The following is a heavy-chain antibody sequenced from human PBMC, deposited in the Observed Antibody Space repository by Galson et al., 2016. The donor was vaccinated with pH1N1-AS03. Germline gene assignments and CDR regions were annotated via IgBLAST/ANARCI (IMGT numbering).Heavy chain of an antibody. V-gene: IGHV3-23*01. Sequence: SLRLSCAASGFTFNNFAMGWVRQAPGKGLEWVSGISSSGATTNYTDSVRGQFTISRDTSKKTMHLQMNSLRVEDTALYYCAKWSYRFDSSGYVGYFDLWGRGTLVTVS. CDR3: AKWSYRFDSSGYVGYFDL. CDR1: GFTFNNFA. J-gene: IGHJ2*01. CDR2: ISSSGATT. D-gene: IGHD3-22*01.